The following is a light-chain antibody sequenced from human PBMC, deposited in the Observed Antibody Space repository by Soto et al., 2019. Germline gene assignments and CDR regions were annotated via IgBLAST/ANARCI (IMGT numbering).Light chain of an antibody. J-gene: IGLJ1*01. CDR2: ETT. CDR1: SSDIGAGYD. CDR3: QSYSIGLRGV. Sequence: QSVLTQPPSVSGAPGQRVTISCTGSSSDIGAGYDVHWYQQVPGTAPKLLIYETTYRPSGVPDRFSGSKSGTSASLAITGLQAEDEADYYCQSYSIGLRGVFGTGTKLTV. V-gene: IGLV1-40*01.